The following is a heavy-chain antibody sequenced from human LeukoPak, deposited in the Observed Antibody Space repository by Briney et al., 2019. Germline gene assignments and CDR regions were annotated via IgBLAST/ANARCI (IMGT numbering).Heavy chain of an antibody. CDR1: GFTFSSYA. J-gene: IGHJ4*02. V-gene: IGHV3-23*01. CDR2: ISGSGGTT. CDR3: AKVDGVRAAPGRGRVDS. Sequence: GGSLRLSCAASGFTFSSYALNWVRQAPGKGLEWVSVISGSGGTTYYADSVKGRFTISRDNSKNTVYLQLNSLRVEDTAVYYCAKVDGVRAAPGRGRVDSWGQGTLVTVSS. D-gene: IGHD6-13*01.